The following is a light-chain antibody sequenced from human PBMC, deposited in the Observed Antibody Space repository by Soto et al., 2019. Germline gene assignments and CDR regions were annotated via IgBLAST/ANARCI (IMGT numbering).Light chain of an antibody. J-gene: IGKJ1*01. V-gene: IGKV1-39*01. CDR2: AAS. Sequence: DIQMTHSPSSLSASVGDRVTITCRASQSISSYLNWYQQKPGKAPKLLIYAASSLQGGVPSRFSGSGSGTDFTLTITSLQPEDFATYYCQQSYSIPQTFGQGTKVDIK. CDR1: QSISSY. CDR3: QQSYSIPQT.